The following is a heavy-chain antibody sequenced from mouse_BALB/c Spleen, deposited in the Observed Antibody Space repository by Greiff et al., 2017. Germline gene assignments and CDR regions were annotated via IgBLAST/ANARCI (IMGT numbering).Heavy chain of an antibody. D-gene: IGHD2-3*01. V-gene: IGHV5-4*02. Sequence: EVMLVESGGGLVKPGGSLKLSCAASGFTFSDYYMYWVRQTPGKRLEWVATISDGGSYTYYPDSVKGRFTISRDNAKNNLYLQMSSLKSEDTAMYYCARVMIREAMDDWGQGTSVTVSS. CDR2: ISDGGSYT. CDR3: ARVMIREAMDD. J-gene: IGHJ4*01. CDR1: GFTFSDYY.